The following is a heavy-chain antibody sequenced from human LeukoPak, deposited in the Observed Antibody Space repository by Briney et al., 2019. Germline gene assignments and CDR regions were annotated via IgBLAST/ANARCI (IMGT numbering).Heavy chain of an antibody. CDR2: ISSSSYI. J-gene: IGHJ4*02. Sequence: GGSLRLSCAASGFTFSSYSMNWVRQAPGKGLEWVSSISSSSYIYYADSVKGRFTISRDNAKNSLYLQMNSLRAEDTAVYYCASVTIAVAGKGPDYWGQGTLVTVSS. D-gene: IGHD6-19*01. CDR3: ASVTIAVAGKGPDY. V-gene: IGHV3-21*01. CDR1: GFTFSSYS.